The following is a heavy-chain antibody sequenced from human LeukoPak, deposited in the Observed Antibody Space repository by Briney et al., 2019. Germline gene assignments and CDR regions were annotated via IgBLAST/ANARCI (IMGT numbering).Heavy chain of an antibody. V-gene: IGHV3-21*01. D-gene: IGHD6-13*01. Sequence: PGGSLRLSCAASGFTFSSYSMNWVRQAPGKGLEWVSSISSSSSYIYYADSVKGRFTISRDNAKNSLYLQMNSLRAEDTAVYYCARDNLRIAAAGDHWGQGTLVTVSS. J-gene: IGHJ4*02. CDR2: ISSSSSYI. CDR3: ARDNLRIAAAGDH. CDR1: GFTFSSYS.